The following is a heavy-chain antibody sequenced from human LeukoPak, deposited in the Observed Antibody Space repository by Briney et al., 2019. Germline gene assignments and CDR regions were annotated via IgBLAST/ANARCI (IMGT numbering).Heavy chain of an antibody. CDR2: ISWNSGSI. CDR1: GFTFDDYA. Sequence: PGGSLRLSCAASGFTFDDYAMHWARQAPGKGLEWVSGISWNSGSIGYADSVKGRFTISRDNAKNSLYLQMNSLRAEDMALYYCAKDKSPYGSGSYYNWFDPWGRGTLVTVSS. J-gene: IGHJ5*02. CDR3: AKDKSPYGSGSYYNWFDP. V-gene: IGHV3-9*03. D-gene: IGHD3-10*01.